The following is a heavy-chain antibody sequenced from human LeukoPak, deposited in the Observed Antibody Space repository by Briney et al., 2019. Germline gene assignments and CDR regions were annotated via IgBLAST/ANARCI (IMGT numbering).Heavy chain of an antibody. CDR1: GFTFSSYG. Sequence: GGSLRLSCAASGFTFSSYGMHWVRQAPGKGLEWVSAISGSGGSTYYADSVKGRFTISRDNSKNTLYLQMNSLRAEDTAVYYCAKDLRLRDFDYWGQGTLVTVSS. V-gene: IGHV3-23*01. J-gene: IGHJ4*02. D-gene: IGHD5-12*01. CDR3: AKDLRLRDFDY. CDR2: ISGSGGST.